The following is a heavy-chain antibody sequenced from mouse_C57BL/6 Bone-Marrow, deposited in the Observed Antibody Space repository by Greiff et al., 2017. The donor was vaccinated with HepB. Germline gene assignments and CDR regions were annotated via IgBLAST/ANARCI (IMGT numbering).Heavy chain of an antibody. V-gene: IGHV5-6*02. CDR3: ARQHGYSYAMDY. J-gene: IGHJ4*01. Sequence: DVKLVESGGDLVKPGGSLKLSCAASGFTFSSYGMSWVRQTPDKRLEWVATSSSGGSYTYYPDSVKGRFTISRDNAKNTLYLQMSSLKSEDKAMYYCARQHGYSYAMDYWGQGTSVTVSS. CDR1: GFTFSSYG. CDR2: SSSGGSYT. D-gene: IGHD2-3*01.